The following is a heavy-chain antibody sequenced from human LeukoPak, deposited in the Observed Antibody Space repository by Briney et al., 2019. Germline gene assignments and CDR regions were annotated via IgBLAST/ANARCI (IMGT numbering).Heavy chain of an antibody. Sequence: SETLSLTCSVSGVSINNYYWSWIREPPGRGLEWIGYVYYSGSTNYNPSLKSRVTISVDTSKNQFSLKLSSVTAADTAVYYCARHRVRGGSYYYYYGMDVWGQGTTVTVSS. V-gene: IGHV4-59*01. CDR1: GVSINNYY. CDR3: ARHRVRGGSYYYYYGMDV. CDR2: VYYSGST. D-gene: IGHD1-26*01. J-gene: IGHJ6*02.